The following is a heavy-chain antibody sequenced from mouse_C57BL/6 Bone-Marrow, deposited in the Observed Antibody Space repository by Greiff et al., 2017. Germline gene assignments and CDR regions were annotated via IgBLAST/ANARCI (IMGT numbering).Heavy chain of an antibody. CDR1: GFTFSSYA. Sequence: EVKVVESGGGLVKPGGSLKLSCAASGFTFSSYALSWVRQTPEKRLEWVATISDGGSYTYYPDNVKGRFTISSDNAKNNLYLQMSHLKSEDTAMYYCAREGAYYVLADWGQGTLGTVSA. CDR3: AREGAYYVLAD. J-gene: IGHJ3*01. D-gene: IGHD1-1*01. V-gene: IGHV5-4*01. CDR2: ISDGGSYT.